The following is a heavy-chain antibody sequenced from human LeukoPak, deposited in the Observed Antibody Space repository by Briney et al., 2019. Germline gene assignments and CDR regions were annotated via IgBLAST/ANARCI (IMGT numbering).Heavy chain of an antibody. CDR2: IWFDGSNQ. D-gene: IGHD5-18*01. CDR1: GFTFSSYA. J-gene: IGHJ4*02. V-gene: IGHV3-33*08. Sequence: PGGSLRLSCAASGFTFSSYAMHWVRRAPGKGPEWVAIIWFDGSNQYYAESVEGRFTVSRDNSKNTLYLQMNSLRAEDTAVHSCARGLGYSYGYGIDYWGQGTLVIASS. CDR3: ARGLGYSYGYGIDY.